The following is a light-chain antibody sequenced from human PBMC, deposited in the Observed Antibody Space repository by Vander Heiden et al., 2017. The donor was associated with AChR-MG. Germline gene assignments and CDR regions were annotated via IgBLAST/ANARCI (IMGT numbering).Light chain of an antibody. V-gene: IGLV2-14*03. Sequence: QSAPTQPASVSGSPGQSVTIPCTGATSDIDDYRYVSWYQQHPGKAPNLIIYDVTKRPSGVSDRFSGSKSGNTASLTISGVQSEDEAIYYCTSYTSGKSPSVVFGRGTKLTVV. J-gene: IGLJ2*01. CDR2: DVT. CDR1: TSDIDDYRY. CDR3: TSYTSGKSPSVV.